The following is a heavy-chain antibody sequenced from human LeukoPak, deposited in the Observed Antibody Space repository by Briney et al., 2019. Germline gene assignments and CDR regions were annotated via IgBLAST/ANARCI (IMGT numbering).Heavy chain of an antibody. D-gene: IGHD2-2*01. CDR1: GFTFSSYS. CDR2: ISSSSSTI. J-gene: IGHJ4*02. V-gene: IGHV3-48*01. Sequence: PGGSLRLSCAASGFTFSSYSMNWVRQAPGKGLEWVSYISSSSSTIYYADSVKGRFTISRDNAKNSLYLQMNSLRAEDTALYYCARGRDCTSTSCYYFDSWGQGTLVTVSS. CDR3: ARGRDCTSTSCYYFDS.